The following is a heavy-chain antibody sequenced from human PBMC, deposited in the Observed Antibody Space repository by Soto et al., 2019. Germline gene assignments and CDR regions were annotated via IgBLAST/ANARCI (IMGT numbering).Heavy chain of an antibody. J-gene: IGHJ4*02. CDR1: GGSFSGFY. CDR3: ARGGLRYFDWLSPFDY. CDR2: ISHSGST. Sequence: PSETLSLTCAVYGGSFSGFYWSWIRQPPGKGLEWIGEISHSGSTNYNPSLKSRVTISVDTSKNQFSLKLSSVTAADTAVYYCARGGLRYFDWLSPFDYWGQGTLVTVSS. D-gene: IGHD3-9*01. V-gene: IGHV4-34*01.